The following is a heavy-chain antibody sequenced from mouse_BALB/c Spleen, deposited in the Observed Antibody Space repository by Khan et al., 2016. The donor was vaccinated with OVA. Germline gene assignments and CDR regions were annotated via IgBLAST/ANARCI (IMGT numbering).Heavy chain of an antibody. CDR2: ISYSGST. CDR3: ARRYYYGHWYFDV. V-gene: IGHV3-2*02. J-gene: IGHJ1*01. Sequence: EVKLEVSGPGLVKPSQSLSLTCTVTGYSITSDYAWNWIRQFPGNKLEWMGYISYSGSTNYNPSLKSRISITRDTSENQFFLQLNSVTTEYSATYYCARRYYYGHWYFDVWGAGTTVTVSS. CDR1: GYSITSDYA. D-gene: IGHD1-1*01.